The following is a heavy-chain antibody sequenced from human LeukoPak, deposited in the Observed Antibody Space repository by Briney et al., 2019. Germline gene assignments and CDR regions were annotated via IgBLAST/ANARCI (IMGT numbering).Heavy chain of an antibody. CDR1: GYPFTGYY. J-gene: IGHJ4*02. CDR3: ARLADSSSSSCRSFDY. CDR2: INPNSGFT. V-gene: IGHV1-2*02. Sequence: ASVKVSCKASGYPFTGYYLHWVRQAPGQGLEWMGWINPNSGFTNYAQKFQGRVTMTRDTSISTAYMELGRLRSDDTAVYYCARLADSSSSSCRSFDYWGQGTLVTVSS. D-gene: IGHD2-2*01.